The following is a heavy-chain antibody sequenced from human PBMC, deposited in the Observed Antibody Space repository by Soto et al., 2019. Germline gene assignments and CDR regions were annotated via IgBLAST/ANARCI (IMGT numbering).Heavy chain of an antibody. J-gene: IGHJ5*02. CDR2: IYYSETT. CDR1: GGFISSGDYY. CDR3: AGSLLLDYGDYVVLGNWFDP. D-gene: IGHD4-17*01. Sequence: QVQLQESGPGLVKPSQTLSLTCTVSGGFISSGDYYWSWIRQPPGKGLEWIGYIYYSETTYYNPSRKSRVTISLDTSKNQVSLNLTAVTAADTAVYYCAGSLLLDYGDYVVLGNWFDPWGQGTLVTVSS. V-gene: IGHV4-30-4*01.